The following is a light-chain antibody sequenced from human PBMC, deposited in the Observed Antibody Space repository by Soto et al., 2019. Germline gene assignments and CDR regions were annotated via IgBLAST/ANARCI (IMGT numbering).Light chain of an antibody. CDR1: QGIRND. Sequence: AIQMTQSPSSLSAPVGDRVNINCRASQGIRNDLGWYQQKPGKAPKLLIYAASTLQSGVPSRFSGSGSGTDFTLTIGSLQPEDFATYYCLQDYDYPLTFGGGTKVDIK. CDR3: LQDYDYPLT. CDR2: AAS. J-gene: IGKJ4*01. V-gene: IGKV1-6*01.